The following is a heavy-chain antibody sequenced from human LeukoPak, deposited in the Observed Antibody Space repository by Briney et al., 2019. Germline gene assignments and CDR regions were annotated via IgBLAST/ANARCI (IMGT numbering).Heavy chain of an antibody. V-gene: IGHV4-39*01. CDR2: IFYSGST. J-gene: IGHJ4*02. Sequence: WIRQPPGKGLEWIGTIFYSGSTYYNPSLKSRVTISVDTSKNQFPLNLSSVTAADTAVYYCARAHTAMVSSHFDYWGQGTLVTVSS. D-gene: IGHD5-18*01. CDR3: ARAHTAMVSSHFDY.